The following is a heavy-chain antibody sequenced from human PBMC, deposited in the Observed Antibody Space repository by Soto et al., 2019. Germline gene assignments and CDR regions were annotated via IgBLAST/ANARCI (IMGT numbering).Heavy chain of an antibody. J-gene: IGHJ4*02. D-gene: IGHD5-18*01. CDR3: ARGGGVQYSCGNDY. CDR1: GFTFSSYW. V-gene: IGHV3-74*01. CDR2: INGDGSST. Sequence: GGSLRLSCAASGFTFSSYWMHWVRQIPGRGLVWVSRINGDGSSTNYADSVKGRFTISRDNAKNTVYLQMNSLRAEDTAVYYCARGGGVQYSCGNDYWGQGTLLTVSS.